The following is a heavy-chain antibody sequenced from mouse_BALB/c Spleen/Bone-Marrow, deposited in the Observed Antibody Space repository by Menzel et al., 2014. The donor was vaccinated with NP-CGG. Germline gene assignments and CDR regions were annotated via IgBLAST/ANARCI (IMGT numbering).Heavy chain of an antibody. CDR2: ILPGSGST. V-gene: IGHV1-9*01. CDR3: ARGLLRPYYAMDY. CDR1: GYTFSSYW. J-gene: IGHJ4*01. D-gene: IGHD1-2*01. Sequence: QVQLQQSGAELMKPGASVKISCKATGYTFSSYWIEWVKQRPGHGLEWIGEILPGSGSTNYNEKFKGKATFTAATSSNTAFMHLSSLTSEDSACYYCARGLLRPYYAMDYWGQGTSVTVSS.